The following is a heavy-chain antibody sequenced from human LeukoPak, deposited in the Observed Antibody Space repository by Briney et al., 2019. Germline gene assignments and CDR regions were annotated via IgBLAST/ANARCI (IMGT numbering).Heavy chain of an antibody. Sequence: GGSLRLSCAASGFTFSSYAMSWVRQAPGKGLEWVSAISGSGGSTYYADSVKGRFTISRDNSKNTLYLRMNSLRAEDTALYYCARDATTQVGYVYMDVWGKGTTVTISS. J-gene: IGHJ6*03. CDR3: ARDATTQVGYVYMDV. V-gene: IGHV3-23*01. CDR1: GFTFSSYA. CDR2: ISGSGGST. D-gene: IGHD5-18*01.